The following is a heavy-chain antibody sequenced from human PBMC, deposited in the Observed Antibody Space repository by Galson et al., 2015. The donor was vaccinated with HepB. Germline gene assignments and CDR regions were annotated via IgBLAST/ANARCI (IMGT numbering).Heavy chain of an antibody. D-gene: IGHD1-1*01. V-gene: IGHV3-9*01. J-gene: IGHJ6*03. CDR3: AKEATVNPTYYYYMDV. CDR2: ISWNSGSI. Sequence: SLRLSCAASGFTFDDYAMHWVRQAPGKGLEWVSGISWNSGSIGYADSVKGRFTISRDNAKNSLYLQMNSLRAEDTALYYCAKEATVNPTYYYYMDVWGKGTTVTVSS. CDR1: GFTFDDYA.